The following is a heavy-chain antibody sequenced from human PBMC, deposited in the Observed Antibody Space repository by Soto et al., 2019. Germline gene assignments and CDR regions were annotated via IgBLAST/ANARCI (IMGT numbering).Heavy chain of an antibody. CDR1: GYTLTELS. CDR2: FDPEDGET. D-gene: IGHD5-12*01. Sequence: GASVKVSCKVSGYTLTELSMHWVRQAPGKGLEWMGGFDPEDGETIYAQKFQGRVTMTEDTSTDTAYMELSSLRSEDTAVYYCATAPMDIVATITNLDYWGQGTLVTVSS. J-gene: IGHJ4*02. V-gene: IGHV1-24*01. CDR3: ATAPMDIVATITNLDY.